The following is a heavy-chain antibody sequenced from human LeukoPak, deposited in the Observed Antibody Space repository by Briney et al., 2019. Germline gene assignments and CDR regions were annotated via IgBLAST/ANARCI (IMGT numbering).Heavy chain of an antibody. D-gene: IGHD6-13*01. V-gene: IGHV7-4-1*02. J-gene: IGHJ4*02. CDR1: GYTFTSYA. CDR2: INTNTGNP. CDR3: ARVASGYSSSWYRGPNGY. Sequence: ASVKVSCKASGYTFTSYAMNWVRQAPGQGLEWMGWINTNTGNPTYAQGFTGRFVFSLDTSVSTAYLQISSLKAEDTAVYYCARVASGYSSSWYRGPNGYWGQGTLVTVSS.